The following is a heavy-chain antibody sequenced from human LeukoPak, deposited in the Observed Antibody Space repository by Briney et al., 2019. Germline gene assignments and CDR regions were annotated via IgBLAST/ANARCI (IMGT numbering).Heavy chain of an antibody. D-gene: IGHD3-22*01. CDR2: INVNSGGT. V-gene: IGHV1-2*06. CDR3: ARDWGYYDRSGYYYYYYGMDV. Sequence: ASVKVSCKASGYTFTGYYMHWVRQAPGQGLEWMGRINVNSGGTNYAQKFQGGVTMTRDTSINTAYMELSRLRSDDTAVYYCARDWGYYDRSGYYYYYYGMDVWGQGTTVTVSS. J-gene: IGHJ6*02. CDR1: GYTFTGYY.